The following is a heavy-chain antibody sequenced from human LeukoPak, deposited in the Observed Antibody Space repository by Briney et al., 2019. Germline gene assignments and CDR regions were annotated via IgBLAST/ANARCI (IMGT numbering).Heavy chain of an antibody. D-gene: IGHD4-23*01. CDR1: VFTFTTYS. J-gene: IGHJ6*03. CDR2: ISSSSSYI. V-gene: IGHV3-21*06. Sequence: GGSLRLSCVASVFTFTTYSMNWVRQAPGKGLEWISSISSSSSYIHYADSVKGRFTNSRDNANSSVELQMNSLRAEDTAVYYCAKRAGGGNSYQFMDVWGRGTTVTVSS. CDR3: AKRAGGGNSYQFMDV.